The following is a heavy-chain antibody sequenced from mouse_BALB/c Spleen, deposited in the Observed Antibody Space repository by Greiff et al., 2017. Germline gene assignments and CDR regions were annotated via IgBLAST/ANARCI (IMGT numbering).Heavy chain of an antibody. CDR2: ISDGGSYT. D-gene: IGHD6-1*01. V-gene: IGHV5-4*02. J-gene: IGHJ3*01. CDR3: ARGASSPGGFAY. CDR1: GFTFSDYY. Sequence: EVQGVESGGGLVKPGGSLKLSCAASGFTFSDYYMYWVRQTPEKRLEWVATISDGGSYTYYPDSVKGRFTISRDNAKNNLYLQMSSLKSEDTAMYYCARGASSPGGFAYWGQGTLVTVSA.